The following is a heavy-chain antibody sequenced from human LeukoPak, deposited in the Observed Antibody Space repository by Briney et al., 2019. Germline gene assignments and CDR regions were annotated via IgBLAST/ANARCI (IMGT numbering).Heavy chain of an antibody. CDR1: GDSISSSNCY. Sequence: SETLSLTCTVSGDSISSSNCYWGWLRQPPGTGLEWIGSIYFSGGTYYNPSLKSRVTISVDTSKNQFSLKLSSVTAADTAVYYCASSIWGKTWTRLDWNGPLQFDYWGQGTLVTVSS. CDR2: IYFSGGT. V-gene: IGHV4-39*07. CDR3: ASSIWGKTWTRLDWNGPLQFDY. D-gene: IGHD1-1*01. J-gene: IGHJ4*02.